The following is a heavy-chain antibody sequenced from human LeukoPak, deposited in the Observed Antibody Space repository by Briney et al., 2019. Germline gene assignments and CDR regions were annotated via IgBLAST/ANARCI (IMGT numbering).Heavy chain of an antibody. V-gene: IGHV3-33*01. Sequence: PGGSLRLSCAASGFTFSSYVMHWVRQAPGKGLEWVAVIWYDGSNKYYADSVKGRFTISRDNSKNTLYLQMNSLRAEDTAVYYCARPTYSGSYYWFDYWGQGTLVTVSS. CDR1: GFTFSSYV. CDR2: IWYDGSNK. CDR3: ARPTYSGSYYWFDY. J-gene: IGHJ4*02. D-gene: IGHD1-26*01.